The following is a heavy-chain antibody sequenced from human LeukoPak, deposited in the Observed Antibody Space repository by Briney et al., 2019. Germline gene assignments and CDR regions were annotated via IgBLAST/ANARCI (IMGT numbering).Heavy chain of an antibody. V-gene: IGHV4-38-2*01. D-gene: IGHD3-3*01. CDR3: ARQSYDFWSGRGPLWFDP. Sequence: SETLSLTCAVSGYPISSGYYWGWIRQPPGKGLEWIGSIYHSGSTYYNPSLKSRVTISVDTSKNQFSLKLSSVTAADTAVYYCARQSYDFWSGRGPLWFDPWGQGTLVTVSS. CDR2: IYHSGST. CDR1: GYPISSGYY. J-gene: IGHJ5*02.